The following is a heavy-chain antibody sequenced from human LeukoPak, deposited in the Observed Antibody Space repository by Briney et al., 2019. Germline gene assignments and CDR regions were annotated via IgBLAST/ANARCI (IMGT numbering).Heavy chain of an antibody. CDR3: ARALRYFDWLSTSPEYNWFDP. D-gene: IGHD3-9*01. CDR1: GFTFSSYS. V-gene: IGHV3-48*01. Sequence: PGGSLRLSCAASGFTFSSYSMNWVRQAPGKRLEWVSYISSSSSTIYYADSVKGRLTISRDNAKNSLYLQMNSLRAEDTAVYYCARALRYFDWLSTSPEYNWFDPWGQGTLVTVSS. CDR2: ISSSSSTI. J-gene: IGHJ5*02.